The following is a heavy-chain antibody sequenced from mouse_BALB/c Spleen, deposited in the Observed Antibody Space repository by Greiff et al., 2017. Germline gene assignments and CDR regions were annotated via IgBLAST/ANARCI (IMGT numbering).Heavy chain of an antibody. CDR3: NANWDYFDY. Sequence: VQLQQSGAELVRSGASVKLSCTASGFNIKDYYMHWVKQRPEQGLEWIGWLDPENGDTEYAPKFQGKATMTADTSSNTAYLQLSSLTSEDTAVYYCNANWDYFDYWGQGTTLTVSS. D-gene: IGHD4-1*01. CDR1: GFNIKDYY. CDR2: LDPENGDT. J-gene: IGHJ2*01. V-gene: IGHV14-4*02.